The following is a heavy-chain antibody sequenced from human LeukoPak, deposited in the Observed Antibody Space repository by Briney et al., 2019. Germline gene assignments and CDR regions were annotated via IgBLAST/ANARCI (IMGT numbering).Heavy chain of an antibody. CDR2: INHSGST. D-gene: IGHD2-2*01. J-gene: IGHJ1*01. CDR3: ARGPSLGYCSSTSCFGEYFQH. CDR1: GGSFSGYY. Sequence: SETLSLTCAVYGGSFSGYYWSWIRQPPGKGLEWIGEINHSGSTNYNLSLKSRVTISVDTSKNQFSLKLSSVTAADTAVYYCARGPSLGYCSSTSCFGEYFQHWGQGTLVTVSP. V-gene: IGHV4-34*01.